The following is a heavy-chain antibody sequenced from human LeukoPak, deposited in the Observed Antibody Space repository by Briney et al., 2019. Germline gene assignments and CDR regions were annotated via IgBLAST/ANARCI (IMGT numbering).Heavy chain of an antibody. CDR2: IYHSGST. V-gene: IGHV4-38-2*02. J-gene: IGHJ3*02. CDR1: GYSISSGYY. D-gene: IGHD3-10*01. CDR3: ARSDGYGLVGI. Sequence: SETLSLTCTVSGYSISSGYYWGWIRQPPGKGLEWIGSIYHSGSTYYNPSLKSRVTISVDTSKNHFSLNLSSVTAADTAVYYCARSDGYGLVGIWGQGTMVTVSS.